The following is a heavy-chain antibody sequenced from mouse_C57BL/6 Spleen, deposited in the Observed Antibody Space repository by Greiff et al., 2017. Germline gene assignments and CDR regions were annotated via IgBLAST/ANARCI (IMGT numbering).Heavy chain of an antibody. CDR3: ASGNDGGFAY. CDR1: GYSITSGYY. J-gene: IGHJ3*01. D-gene: IGHD2-2*01. CDR2: ISYDGSN. Sequence: EVQLVESGPGLVKPSQSLSLTCSVTGYSITSGYYWNWIRQFPGNKLEWMGYISYDGSNNYNPSLKNRISITRDTSKNQFFLKLNSVTTEDTATYYCASGNDGGFAYWGQGTLVTVSA. V-gene: IGHV3-6*01.